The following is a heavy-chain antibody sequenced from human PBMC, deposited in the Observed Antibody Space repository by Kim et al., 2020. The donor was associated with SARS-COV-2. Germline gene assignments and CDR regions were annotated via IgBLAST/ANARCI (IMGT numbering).Heavy chain of an antibody. CDR3: ARGPLLSPGGMDV. CDR1: GGSFSGYY. J-gene: IGHJ6*02. Sequence: SETLSLTCAVYGGSFSGYYWSWIRQPPGKGLEWIGEINHSGSTNYNPSLKSRVTISVDTSKNQFSLKLSSVTAADTAVYYCARGPLLSPGGMDVWGQGTTVTVSS. V-gene: IGHV4-34*01. CDR2: INHSGST. D-gene: IGHD3-10*01.